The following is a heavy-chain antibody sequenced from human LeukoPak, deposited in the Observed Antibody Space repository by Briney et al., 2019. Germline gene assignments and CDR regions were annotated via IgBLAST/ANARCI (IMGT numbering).Heavy chain of an antibody. CDR1: GFTFSGFA. D-gene: IGHD1-26*01. CDR2: ISGSGDNT. J-gene: IGHJ6*01. Sequence: GALLLSCAASGFTFSGFAMSWVRRPPGRGLEWVSGISGSGDNTLYADSVKGGFTISRDNSKNTLYLEMNSLRAEDTAIYYCAKMKGHPLPKYYMDVWGQGTTVTVSS. V-gene: IGHV3-23*01. CDR3: AKMKGHPLPKYYMDV.